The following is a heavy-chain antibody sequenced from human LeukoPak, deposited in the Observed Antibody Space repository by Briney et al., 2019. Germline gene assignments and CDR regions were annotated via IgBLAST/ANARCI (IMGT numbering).Heavy chain of an antibody. V-gene: IGHV3-23*01. CDR3: AKEPYDSSGYYVDY. D-gene: IGHD3-22*01. CDR1: GFTFSSYA. Sequence: GGSLRLSCAASGFTFSSYAMSWVRQAPGKGLEWVSGISGTGGTIYYADSVKGRFTISRDNSRNTLYLQMNSLRVEDTAVYYCAKEPYDSSGYYVDYWGQGTLVTVSS. J-gene: IGHJ4*02. CDR2: ISGTGGTI.